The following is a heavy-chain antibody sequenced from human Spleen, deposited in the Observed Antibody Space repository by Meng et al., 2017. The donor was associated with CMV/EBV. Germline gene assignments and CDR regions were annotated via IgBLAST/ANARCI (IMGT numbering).Heavy chain of an antibody. J-gene: IGHJ4*02. V-gene: IGHV4-31*02. CDR2: IYYSGST. CDR1: GGSISSGGYY. CDR3: ARLMIESSSFDY. Sequence: VSGGSISSGGYYWSWIRQHPGKGLEWIGYIYYSGSTYYNPSLKSRVTISVDKFKNQFSLKLGSVTAADTAVYYCARLMIESSSFDYWGQGTLVTVSS. D-gene: IGHD3-22*01.